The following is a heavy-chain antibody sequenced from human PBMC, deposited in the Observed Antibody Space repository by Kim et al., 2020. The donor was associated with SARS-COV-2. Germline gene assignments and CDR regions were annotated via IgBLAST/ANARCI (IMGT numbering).Heavy chain of an antibody. Sequence: AASDTSRITISRNDAKKSLYLQMNSRRAEDTAVYYCARGLLGNVMDYWGQGTLVTVSS. V-gene: IGHV3-21*01. J-gene: IGHJ4*02. CDR3: ARGLLGNVMDY. D-gene: IGHD1-1*01.